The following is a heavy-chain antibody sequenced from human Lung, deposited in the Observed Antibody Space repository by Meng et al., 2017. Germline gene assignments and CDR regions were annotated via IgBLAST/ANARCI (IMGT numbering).Heavy chain of an antibody. D-gene: IGHD1-1*01. V-gene: IGHV7-4-1*02. J-gene: IGHJ5*02. Sequence: QVQPVQSGSELKKPGASVRVSCKAFGYTFTSYGMNWVRQAPGQGLEWMGWIDTNTGNPTYAQGFTGRFVFSLDTSVSTAYLQISGLKAEDTAVYYCARDPSGNERWSWFDPWGQGTLVTVSS. CDR1: GYTFTSYG. CDR3: ARDPSGNERWSWFDP. CDR2: IDTNTGNP.